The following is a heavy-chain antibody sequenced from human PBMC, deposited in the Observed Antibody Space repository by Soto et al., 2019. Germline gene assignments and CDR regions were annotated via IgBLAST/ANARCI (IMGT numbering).Heavy chain of an antibody. CDR3: ARGGFNYAN. D-gene: IGHD5-18*01. CDR2: ISSSGASM. V-gene: IGHV3-11*01. CDR1: GFTFSSSY. J-gene: IGHJ4*02. Sequence: QVQLVQSGGGLVKPGGYVRLSCAASGFTFSSSYMSWIRQAPGKGLEWVSYISSSGASMYYADSVKGRFTISRDNANNSLYLQMNGLRAEDTAVYYCARGGFNYANWGQGTLVTVTS.